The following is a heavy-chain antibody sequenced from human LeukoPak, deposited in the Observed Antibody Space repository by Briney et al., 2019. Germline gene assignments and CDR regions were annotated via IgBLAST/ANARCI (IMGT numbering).Heavy chain of an antibody. CDR1: GFTFSSYG. D-gene: IGHD4-23*01. CDR2: IWYDGSNK. Sequence: GGSLRLSCVASGFTFSSYGMHWVRQAPGKGLAWVAGIWYDGSNKYYADSVKGRFNISRDNAKNTLYLQMNSLRAEDTAVYYCARNYVTSVVTPPWFDPWGQGTLVTVSS. J-gene: IGHJ5*02. CDR3: ARNYVTSVVTPPWFDP. V-gene: IGHV3-33*01.